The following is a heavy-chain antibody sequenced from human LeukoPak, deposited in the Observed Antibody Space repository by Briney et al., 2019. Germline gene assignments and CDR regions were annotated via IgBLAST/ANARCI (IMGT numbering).Heavy chain of an antibody. D-gene: IGHD4-17*01. V-gene: IGHV3-74*01. CDR1: GFTFSSYW. J-gene: IGHJ2*01. CDR3: ARDQTYGDYWYFDL. CDR2: IKSDGSST. Sequence: GGSLRLSCAASGFTFSSYWMHWVRQAPGKGLVWVSRIKSDGSSTTYADSVKGRFTISRDNAKNTLYLQMNSLRAEDTAVYYCARDQTYGDYWYFDLWGRGTLVTVSS.